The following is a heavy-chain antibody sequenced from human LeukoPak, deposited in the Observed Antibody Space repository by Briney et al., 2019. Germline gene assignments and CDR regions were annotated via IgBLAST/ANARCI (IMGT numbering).Heavy chain of an antibody. D-gene: IGHD3-22*01. J-gene: IGHJ3*02. CDR1: RFTFSSYW. CDR3: ARDSINYYDSSGYGAFDI. Sequence: GGSLRLSCAASRFTFSSYWMSWVRQAPGKGLEWVANIKQDGSEKYYVDSVKGRFTISRDNAKNSLYLQMNSLRAEDTAVYYCARDSINYYDSSGYGAFDIWGQGTMVTVSS. V-gene: IGHV3-7*01. CDR2: IKQDGSEK.